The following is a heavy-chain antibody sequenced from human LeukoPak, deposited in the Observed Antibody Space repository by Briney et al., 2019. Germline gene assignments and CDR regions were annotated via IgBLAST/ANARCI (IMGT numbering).Heavy chain of an antibody. J-gene: IGHJ6*03. D-gene: IGHD1-7*01. CDR3: ARVELAPYYYYMDV. V-gene: IGHV3-48*03. CDR1: GFSISSYE. Sequence: GGSLRLSCAASGFSISSYEMNWVRQAPGKGLEWVSHISSSGSTIWYADSVKGRFTISRDNAKNSLYLQMNSLRAEDTAVYYCARVELAPYYYYMDVWGKGTTVTVS. CDR2: ISSSGSTI.